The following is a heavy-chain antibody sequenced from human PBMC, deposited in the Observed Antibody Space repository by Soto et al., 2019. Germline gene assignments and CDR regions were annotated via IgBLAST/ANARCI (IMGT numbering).Heavy chain of an antibody. CDR1: GFSLSINGVA. Sequence: QITLKESGPTLVKPTQTLTLNCTFSGFSLSINGVAVGWIRQPQGQALEWLALIYWDDDQRYNPSLKNRLTITKDTSRNQVVLTMTNMDPVDTATYYCAHKRDVSRGFKYWGQGTLVTVSS. J-gene: IGHJ4*02. D-gene: IGHD3-10*01. CDR2: IYWDDDQ. CDR3: AHKRDVSRGFKY. V-gene: IGHV2-5*02.